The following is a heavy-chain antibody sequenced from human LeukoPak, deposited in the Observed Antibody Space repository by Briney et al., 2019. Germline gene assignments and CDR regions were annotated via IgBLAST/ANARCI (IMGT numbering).Heavy chain of an antibody. CDR2: ISYSGST. Sequence: SETLSLTCTVSGGSISRYYWSWIRQPPGKGLEWIGYISYSGSTNYNPSLKSRVTISVDTSKNQFSLKLSSVTAADTAVYYCARWGSSGWYPSNWFDPWGQGTLVTVSS. CDR3: ARWGSSGWYPSNWFDP. CDR1: GGSISRYY. D-gene: IGHD6-19*01. V-gene: IGHV4-59*01. J-gene: IGHJ5*02.